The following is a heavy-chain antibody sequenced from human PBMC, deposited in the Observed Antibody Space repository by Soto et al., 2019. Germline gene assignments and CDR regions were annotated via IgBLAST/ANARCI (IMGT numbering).Heavy chain of an antibody. CDR3: ARYCSAGGCSGTSCYYYYDYGMDV. Sequence: GGSLRLSCAASGFTFSSYGMNWVRQAPGKGLEWVADIKQDGSKKYYVDSVKGRFTISRDNAKNSLYLQMNSLRAEDPAVYYCARYCSAGGCSGTSCYYYYDYGMDVWGQGTTVTVSS. CDR1: GFTFSSYG. J-gene: IGHJ6*02. D-gene: IGHD2-2*01. CDR2: IKQDGSKK. V-gene: IGHV3-7*01.